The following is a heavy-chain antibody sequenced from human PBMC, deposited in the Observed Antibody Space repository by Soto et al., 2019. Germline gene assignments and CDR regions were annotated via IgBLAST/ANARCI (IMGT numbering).Heavy chain of an antibody. J-gene: IGHJ4*02. D-gene: IGHD3-22*01. CDR2: IKSKTDGGTT. Sequence: LRLSCAASGFTFSNAWMNWVRQAPGKGLEWVGRIKSKTDGGTTDYAAPVKGRFTISRDDSKNTLYLQMNSLKTEDTAVYYCTPAYYYDSSGYYPFDYWGQGTLVTVSS. CDR3: TPAYYYDSSGYYPFDY. V-gene: IGHV3-15*07. CDR1: GFTFSNAW.